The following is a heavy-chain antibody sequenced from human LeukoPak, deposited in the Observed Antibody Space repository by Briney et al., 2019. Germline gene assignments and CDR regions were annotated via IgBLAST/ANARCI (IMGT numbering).Heavy chain of an antibody. Sequence: GASVKVSCKASGYPFSNYAMTWVRQAPGQGLEWMGWISAYNGNTNYAQKLQGRVTMTTDTSTSTAYMELRSLRSDDTAVYYCARGGGGSSWSYVGVPYGMDVWGQGTTVTVSS. CDR3: ARGGGGSSWSYVGVPYGMDV. CDR2: ISAYNGNT. CDR1: GYPFSNYA. J-gene: IGHJ6*02. D-gene: IGHD6-13*01. V-gene: IGHV1-18*01.